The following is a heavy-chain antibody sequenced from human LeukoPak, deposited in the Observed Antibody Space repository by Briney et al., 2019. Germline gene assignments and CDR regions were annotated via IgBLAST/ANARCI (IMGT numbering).Heavy chain of an antibody. J-gene: IGHJ3*02. D-gene: IGHD3-16*01. CDR3: TRDVREAYDI. V-gene: IGHV3-7*01. CDR2: INQDGSEK. Sequence: GGSLRLSCEASGFRFGGFWMNWVRQAPGKGPERVANINQDGSEKHYVDSVKGRFTISRDNAKNSLYLQMNSLRVEDTAVYYCTRDVREAYDIWGHGTMVTVSS. CDR1: GFRFGGFW.